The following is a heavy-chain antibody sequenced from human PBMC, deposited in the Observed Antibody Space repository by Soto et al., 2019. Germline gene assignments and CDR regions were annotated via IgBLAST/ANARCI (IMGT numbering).Heavy chain of an antibody. V-gene: IGHV1-18*01. CDR2: ISAYNGNT. D-gene: IGHD3-3*01. Sequence: ASVKVSCKASGYTFTSYGISWVRQAPGQGLEWMGWISAYNGNTNYAQKLQGRVTMTTDTSTSTAYMELRSLRSDDTAVYYCARWSSVTIFGVVNKPYNWFDPWGQGTLVTVSS. J-gene: IGHJ5*02. CDR3: ARWSSVTIFGVVNKPYNWFDP. CDR1: GYTFTSYG.